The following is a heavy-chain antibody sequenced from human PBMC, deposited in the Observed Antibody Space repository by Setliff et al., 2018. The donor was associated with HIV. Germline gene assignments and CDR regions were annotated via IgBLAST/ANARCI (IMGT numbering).Heavy chain of an antibody. CDR3: VRGTLDF. Sequence: GGSLRLSCAVSGFTLSDYYMDWVRHAPGKGLEWVAQISSSGFPIYYADSVRGRFTASRDNGKNSLFLQMNSLRAEDTAVYYCVRGTLDFWGQGNLVTVSS. CDR1: GFTLSDYY. CDR2: ISSSGFPI. V-gene: IGHV3-11*04. J-gene: IGHJ4*02.